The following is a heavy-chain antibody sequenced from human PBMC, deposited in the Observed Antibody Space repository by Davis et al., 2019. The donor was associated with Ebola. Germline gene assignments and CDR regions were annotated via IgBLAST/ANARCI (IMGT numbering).Heavy chain of an antibody. Sequence: SETLSLTCTVSGGSISSYYWSWIRQPPGKGLEWIGYIYYSGSTNYNPSLKSRVTISVDTSKNQFSLKLSSVTAADTAVYYCAKAAGIAAAGTWNWFDPWGQGTLVTVSS. CDR2: IYYSGST. CDR3: AKAAGIAAAGTWNWFDP. CDR1: GGSISSYY. J-gene: IGHJ5*02. D-gene: IGHD6-13*01. V-gene: IGHV4-59*01.